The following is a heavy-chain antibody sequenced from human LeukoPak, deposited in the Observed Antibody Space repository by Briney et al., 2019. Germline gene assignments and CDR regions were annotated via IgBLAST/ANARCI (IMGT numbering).Heavy chain of an antibody. CDR3: ARGGLSNYYYYYYYMDV. J-gene: IGHJ6*03. V-gene: IGHV4-61*02. CDR1: VGSISSGSYY. D-gene: IGHD4-11*01. CDR2: IYTSGST. Sequence: PSETLSLTCTVSVGSISSGSYYSSCIRQPAGKGLGWVGRIYTSGSTNYNPSLKSRVTISVDTSKNQFSLKLSSVTAADTAVYYCARGGLSNYYYYYYYMDVWGKGTTVTVSS.